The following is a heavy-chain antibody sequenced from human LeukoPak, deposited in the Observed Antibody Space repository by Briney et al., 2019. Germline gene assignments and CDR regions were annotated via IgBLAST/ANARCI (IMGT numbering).Heavy chain of an antibody. CDR3: AKVATTPVWAPDY. D-gene: IGHD1-1*01. V-gene: IGHV3-53*01. Sequence: GGSLRLSCAASGLIISREFMSWVRQAPGQGLEWVAIIYSDGNTVYAGSVKGRFTISRDTSKNRLFLHMDSLRVEDTALYYCAKVATTPVWAPDYWGQGTLVTVSS. CDR2: IYSDGNT. CDR1: GLIISREF. J-gene: IGHJ4*02.